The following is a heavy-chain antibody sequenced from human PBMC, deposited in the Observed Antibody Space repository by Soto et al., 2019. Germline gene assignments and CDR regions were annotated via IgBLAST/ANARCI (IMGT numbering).Heavy chain of an antibody. J-gene: IGHJ6*03. D-gene: IGHD2-15*01. CDR1: GFTFSGSA. V-gene: IGHV3-73*01. CDR3: TGWHCSGGSCYSARYYYMDV. CDR2: IRSKANSYAT. Sequence: GGSLRLSCAASGFTFSGSAMHWVRQASGKGLEWVGRIRSKANSYATAYAASVKGRFTISRDDSKNTAYLQMNSLKTEDTAVYYCTGWHCSGGSCYSARYYYMDVWGKGTTVTVSS.